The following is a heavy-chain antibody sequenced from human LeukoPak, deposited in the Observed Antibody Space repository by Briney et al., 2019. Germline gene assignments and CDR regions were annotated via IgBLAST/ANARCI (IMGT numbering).Heavy chain of an antibody. CDR1: GDSVSSNSAV. CDR2: TYYRSKWHN. D-gene: IGHD4-11*01. CDR3: AGTTDYSSFLAY. V-gene: IGHV6-1*01. Sequence: SQTLSLTCAISGDSVSSNSAVWNWIRQSPSRGLEWLGRTYYRSKWHNEYAESVKSRISINSDTPKNQFSLQLNSVTPEDTAEYYCAGTTDYSSFLAYWGQGTLVTVSS. J-gene: IGHJ4*02.